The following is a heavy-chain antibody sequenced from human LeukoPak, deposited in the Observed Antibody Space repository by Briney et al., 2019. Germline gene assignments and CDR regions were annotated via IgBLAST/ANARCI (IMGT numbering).Heavy chain of an antibody. CDR3: AKLSSGWWHFDY. CDR1: GFIFTNYF. J-gene: IGHJ4*02. CDR2: ISGSGGST. Sequence: GGSLRLSCAASGFIFTNYFMSWVRQAPGKGLEWVSAISGSGGSTYYADSVKGRFTISRDNSKNTLYLQMNSLRAEDTAVYYCAKLSSGWWHFDYWGQGTLVTVSS. V-gene: IGHV3-23*01. D-gene: IGHD6-19*01.